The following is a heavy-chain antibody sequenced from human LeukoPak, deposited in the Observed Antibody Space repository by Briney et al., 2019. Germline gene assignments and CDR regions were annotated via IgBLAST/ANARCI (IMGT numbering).Heavy chain of an antibody. CDR3: AKEYDFWSGPNWFDP. CDR1: GFTFSSYW. V-gene: IGHV3-74*01. CDR2: INSDGSST. D-gene: IGHD3-3*01. J-gene: IGHJ5*02. Sequence: GGSLRLSCAASGFTFSSYWMHWVRQAPGKGLVWVSRINSDGSSTSYADSVKGRFTISRDNAKNTLYLQMNSLRAEDTAVYYCAKEYDFWSGPNWFDPWGQGTLVTVSS.